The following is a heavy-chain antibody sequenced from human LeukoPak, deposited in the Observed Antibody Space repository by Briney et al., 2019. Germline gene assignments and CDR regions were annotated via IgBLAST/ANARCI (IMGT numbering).Heavy chain of an antibody. D-gene: IGHD3-16*01. CDR3: ASVRKFYDYVWGSSPIGY. CDR1: GFTFSRHW. Sequence: TGGSLRLSCAASGFTFSRHWMTWVRQAPGKGLEWVANIKHDGSEKNYVDSVKGRFTISRDNAKNSLYLQMNSLRAEDTAVYYCASVRKFYDYVWGSSPIGYWGQGTLVTVSS. J-gene: IGHJ4*02. CDR2: IKHDGSEK. V-gene: IGHV3-7*01.